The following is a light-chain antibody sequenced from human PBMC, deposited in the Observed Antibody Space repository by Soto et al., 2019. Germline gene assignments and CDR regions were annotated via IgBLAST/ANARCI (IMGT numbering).Light chain of an antibody. J-gene: IGKJ1*01. CDR1: QNIRGNE. Sequence: EVVLTQSPGTLSLSPGERATLSCRASQNIRGNELAWYQQKPGQAHLLLIYRGSSRATGIPDRFSGRGSGTGFTLTISRLETEDFAVYYCQDYGTSGPWTFGQGTKVEIK. CDR3: QDYGTSGPWT. CDR2: RGS. V-gene: IGKV3-20*01.